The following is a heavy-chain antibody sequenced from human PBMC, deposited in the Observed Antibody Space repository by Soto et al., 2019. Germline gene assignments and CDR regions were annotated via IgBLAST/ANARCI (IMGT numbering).Heavy chain of an antibody. D-gene: IGHD3-16*01. Sequence: TETLSLTRTVSGGSIRSYYWTWIRQPPGKGLEWIGYIYYSGSTYYNPSLKSRLTISVDTSKNHFSLKLTSVTAADTAVYYCARDGGMGEPVGVYFDYWGQGTLVTVSS. J-gene: IGHJ4*02. CDR1: GGSIRSYY. CDR3: ARDGGMGEPVGVYFDY. CDR2: IYYSGST. V-gene: IGHV4-59*01.